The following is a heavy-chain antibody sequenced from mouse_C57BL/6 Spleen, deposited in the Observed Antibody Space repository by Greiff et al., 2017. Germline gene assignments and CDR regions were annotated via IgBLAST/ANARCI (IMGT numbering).Heavy chain of an antibody. V-gene: IGHV1-55*01. CDR1: GYTFTSYW. J-gene: IGHJ2*01. D-gene: IGHD1-1*01. Sequence: VQLQQSGAELVKPGASVKMSCKASGYTFTSYWITWVKQRPGQGLEWIGDIYPGSGSTNYNEKFKSKATLTVDTSSSTAYMQLSSLTSEDSAVSYCARTEKLLRYFDYWGQGTTLTVSS. CDR2: IYPGSGST. CDR3: ARTEKLLRYFDY.